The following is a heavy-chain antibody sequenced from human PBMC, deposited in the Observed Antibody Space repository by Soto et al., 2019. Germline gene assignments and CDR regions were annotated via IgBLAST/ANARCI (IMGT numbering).Heavy chain of an antibody. CDR3: AKEDTAINNLDH. D-gene: IGHD2-15*01. V-gene: IGHV3-48*03. J-gene: IGHJ4*02. CDR1: GLTFDNYE. Sequence: GGSRRLSGAPSGLTFDNYELTLVRPAPGKGLEWLSYISSSGSLLYYADAVKGRFTISRDNTKNSLYLQMNSLRAEDTAIYYCAKEDTAINNLDHWGQGALVTVSS. CDR2: ISSSGSLL.